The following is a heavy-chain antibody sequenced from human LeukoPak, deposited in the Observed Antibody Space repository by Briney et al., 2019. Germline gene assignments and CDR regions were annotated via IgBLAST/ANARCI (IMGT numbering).Heavy chain of an antibody. J-gene: IGHJ3*02. CDR1: GGSISDYY. CDR2: IYHSGST. D-gene: IGHD1-26*01. Sequence: SETLSLTCAVSGGSISDYYWTWIRQPPGKGLEWIGSIYHSGSTNYNPSLKSRVTISVDTSKNQFSLKLSSVTAADTAVYYCARDLRGSYPNAFDIWGQGTMVTVSS. V-gene: IGHV4-59*01. CDR3: ARDLRGSYPNAFDI.